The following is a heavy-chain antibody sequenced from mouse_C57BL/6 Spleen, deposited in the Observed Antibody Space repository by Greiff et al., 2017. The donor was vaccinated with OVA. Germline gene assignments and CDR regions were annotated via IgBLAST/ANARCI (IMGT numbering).Heavy chain of an antibody. J-gene: IGHJ3*01. CDR1: GYSFTDYN. V-gene: IGHV1-39*01. CDR3: ARWYYGSSFAY. CDR2: INPNYGTT. D-gene: IGHD1-1*01. Sequence: EVQVVESGPELVKPGASVKISCKASGYSFTDYNMNWVKQSNGKSLEWIGVINPNYGTTSYNQKFKGKATLTVDQSSSTAYMQLNSLTSEDSAVYYGARWYYGSSFAYWGQGTLVTVSA.